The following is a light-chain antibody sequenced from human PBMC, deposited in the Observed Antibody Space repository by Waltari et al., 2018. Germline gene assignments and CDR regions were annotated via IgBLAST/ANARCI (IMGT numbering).Light chain of an antibody. J-gene: IGKJ1*01. CDR3: MQALQTLWT. V-gene: IGKV3-20*01. CDR2: GAS. CDR1: QSVSNNY. Sequence: NVLTQSPGTLSLSPGERATLSCRASQSVSNNYLAWYQHQPGQAPRLLIYGASSRATGIPDRFSGSGSGTDFTLTISRVEAEDVGVYYCMQALQTLWTFGQGTKVEIK.